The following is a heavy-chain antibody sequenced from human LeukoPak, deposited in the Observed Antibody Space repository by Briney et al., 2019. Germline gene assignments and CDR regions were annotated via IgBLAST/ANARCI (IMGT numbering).Heavy chain of an antibody. CDR1: GFTFSSYA. V-gene: IGHV3-21*01. J-gene: IGHJ3*02. D-gene: IGHD6-13*01. CDR2: ISSSSSYI. Sequence: GGSLRLSCAASGFTFSSYAMSWVRQAPGKGLEWVSSISSSSSYIYYADSVKGRFTISRDNAKNSLYLQMNSLRAEDTAVYYCARDYRLQPGDSSSWSDAFDIWGQGTMVTVSS. CDR3: ARDYRLQPGDSSSWSDAFDI.